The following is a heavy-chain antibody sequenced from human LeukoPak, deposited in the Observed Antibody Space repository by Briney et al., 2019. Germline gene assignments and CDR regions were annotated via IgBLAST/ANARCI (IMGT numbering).Heavy chain of an antibody. J-gene: IGHJ4*02. V-gene: IGHV3-66*01. CDR1: GFTVSNNY. Sequence: GGSLRLSCAASGFTVSNNYMSWVRQASGKGLEWVSVIYSANRTSYADSVKGRFTISRDSSKNMLCLQTNSLRAEDTAVYYCARSPPWAPLDYWGQGTLVTVSS. CDR2: IYSANRT. CDR3: ARSPPWAPLDY.